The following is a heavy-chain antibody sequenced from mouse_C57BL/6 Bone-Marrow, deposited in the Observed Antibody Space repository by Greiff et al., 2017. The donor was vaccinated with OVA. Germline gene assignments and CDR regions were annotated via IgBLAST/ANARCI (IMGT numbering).Heavy chain of an antibody. Sequence: VQLQQSGAELARPGASVKMSCKASGYTFTSYTMHWVKQRPGQGLEWIGNINPSSGYTKYNQKFKDKATLTADKSSSTAYMQLNSLTSEDSAVYYCARSGDGDYWGQGTTLTVSS. CDR3: ARSGDGDY. J-gene: IGHJ2*01. CDR2: INPSSGYT. CDR1: GYTFTSYT. D-gene: IGHD3-1*01. V-gene: IGHV1-4*01.